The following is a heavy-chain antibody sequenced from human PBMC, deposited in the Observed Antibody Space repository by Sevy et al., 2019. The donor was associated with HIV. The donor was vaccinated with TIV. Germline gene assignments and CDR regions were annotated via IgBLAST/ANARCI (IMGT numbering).Heavy chain of an antibody. CDR1: GYTLTDFS. CDR2: FDREDGRT. J-gene: IGHJ4*02. V-gene: IGHV1-24*01. D-gene: IGHD3-22*01. Sequence: ASVKVSCKLSGYTLTDFSMHWVRQAPGKGLEWVATFDREDGRTIYAQKFQGRVTMTEDTSTVTAYMELNSLGSDDTAVYYCATRKDYYYNCGYPFDVWGQGTQVTVSS. CDR3: ATRKDYYYNCGYPFDV.